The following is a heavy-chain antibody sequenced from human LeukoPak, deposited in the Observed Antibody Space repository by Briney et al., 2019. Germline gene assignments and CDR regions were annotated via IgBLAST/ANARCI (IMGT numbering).Heavy chain of an antibody. CDR1: GGSISSAGYY. Sequence: KSSETLSLSCGVSGGSISSAGYYWSWIRQPPGKGLEWIGYIHHSGNTYYNPSLKSRVNISLDTSKNQFSLKLSSGTAADTAVYYCARDVVRDYFDYWGQGTPVTVSS. J-gene: IGHJ4*02. CDR3: ARDVVRDYFDY. CDR2: IHHSGNT. V-gene: IGHV4-30-4*01. D-gene: IGHD2-21*01.